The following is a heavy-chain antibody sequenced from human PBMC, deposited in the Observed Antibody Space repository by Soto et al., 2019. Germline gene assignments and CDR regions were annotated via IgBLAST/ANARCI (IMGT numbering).Heavy chain of an antibody. CDR2: IWYDGSNK. CDR3: ARAYLGELSLYTFDY. CDR1: GFTFSSYG. V-gene: IGHV3-33*01. Sequence: GGSLRLSCAASGFTFSSYGMHWVRQAPGKGLEWVAVIWYDGSNKYYADSVKGRFTISIDNSKNTLYLQMNSLRAEDTAVYYCARAYLGELSLYTFDYWGQGTLVTVSS. D-gene: IGHD3-16*02. J-gene: IGHJ4*02.